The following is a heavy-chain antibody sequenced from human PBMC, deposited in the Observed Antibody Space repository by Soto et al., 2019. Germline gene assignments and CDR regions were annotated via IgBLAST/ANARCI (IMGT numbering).Heavy chain of an antibody. Sequence: VQVVESGGGLVQPGGSLRLSCAASGFTFSSYAMHWVRQAPGKGLEWVAVISYDGSNKYYADSVKGRFTISRDNSKNTLYLQMNSLRAEDTAVYYCARDHPDYGATIFDYWGQGTLVTVSS. CDR3: ARDHPDYGATIFDY. J-gene: IGHJ4*02. CDR1: GFTFSSYA. CDR2: ISYDGSNK. D-gene: IGHD4-17*01. V-gene: IGHV3-30-3*01.